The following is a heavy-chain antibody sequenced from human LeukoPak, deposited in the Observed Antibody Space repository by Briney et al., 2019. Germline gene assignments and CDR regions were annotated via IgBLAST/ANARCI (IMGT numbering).Heavy chain of an antibody. V-gene: IGHV4-59*01. CDR3: ARMGLLWFGELSSDYYYGMDV. CDR1: GGSICSYY. D-gene: IGHD3-10*01. CDR2: IYYSGST. J-gene: IGHJ6*02. Sequence: SETLSLTCTVSGGSICSYYWSWIRQPPGKGLEWIGYIYYSGSTNYNPSLKSRVTISVDTSKNQFSLKLSSVTAADTAVYYCARMGLLWFGELSSDYYYGMDVWGQGTTVTVSS.